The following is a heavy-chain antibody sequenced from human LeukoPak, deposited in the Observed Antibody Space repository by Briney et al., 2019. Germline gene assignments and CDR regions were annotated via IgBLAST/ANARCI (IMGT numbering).Heavy chain of an antibody. D-gene: IGHD3-22*01. Sequence: ASVKVSCKASGYTFTSYGISWVRQAPGQGLEWMGWIGAYNGNTNYAQNLQGRVTLTTDTSTSTAYMELRSLISDDTAVYYCARDDGSSYYYEYFDYWGQGTLVTVSS. V-gene: IGHV1-18*01. CDR2: IGAYNGNT. CDR1: GYTFTSYG. CDR3: ARDDGSSYYYEYFDY. J-gene: IGHJ4*02.